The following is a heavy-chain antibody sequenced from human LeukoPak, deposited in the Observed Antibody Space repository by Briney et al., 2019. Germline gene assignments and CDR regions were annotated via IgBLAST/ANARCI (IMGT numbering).Heavy chain of an antibody. D-gene: IGHD3-16*01. V-gene: IGHV3-15*01. CDR2: IKSKTDGGTT. Sequence: GGSLRLSCAGSGLIFNYAWFSWVRQAPGKGLEWVGRIKSKTDGGTTDYAAPVKGRFTISRDDSKNTLYLQMNSLKTEDTAVYYCTTFTAYWGQGTLVTVSS. CDR1: GLIFNYAW. J-gene: IGHJ4*02. CDR3: TTFTAY.